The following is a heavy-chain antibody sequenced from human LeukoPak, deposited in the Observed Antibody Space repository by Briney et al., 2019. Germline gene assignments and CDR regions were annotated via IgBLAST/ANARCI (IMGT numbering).Heavy chain of an antibody. J-gene: IGHJ3*02. D-gene: IGHD6-19*01. CDR3: ARDRGSGWRSDAFDI. V-gene: IGHV1-69*04. CDR1: GGTFSSYA. CDR2: IIPILGIA. Sequence: ASVKVSCKASGGTFSSYAISWVRQAPGQGLERMGRIIPILGIANYAQKFQGRVTITADKSTSTAYMELSSLRSEDTAVYYCARDRGSGWRSDAFDIWGQGTMVTVSS.